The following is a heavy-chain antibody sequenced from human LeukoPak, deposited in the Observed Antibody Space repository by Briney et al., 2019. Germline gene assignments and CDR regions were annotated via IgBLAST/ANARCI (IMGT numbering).Heavy chain of an antibody. Sequence: PSETLSLTCAVYGGSFSGYYWSWIRQPPGKGLEWIGEINHSGSTNYNPSLKSRVTISVDTSKNQFSLKLSSVTAADTAVYYCARRQPNEYDYGSGTIGWFDPWGQGTLVTASS. CDR3: ARRQPNEYDYGSGTIGWFDP. CDR2: INHSGST. V-gene: IGHV4-34*01. CDR1: GGSFSGYY. J-gene: IGHJ5*02. D-gene: IGHD3-10*01.